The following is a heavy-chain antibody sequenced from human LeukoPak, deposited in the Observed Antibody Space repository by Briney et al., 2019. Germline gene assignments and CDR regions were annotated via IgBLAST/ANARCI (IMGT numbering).Heavy chain of an antibody. D-gene: IGHD3/OR15-3a*01. Sequence: PSETLSLTCTVSGGSISNSSYYWAWIRPPPGKGLEWIGSIYYSGNPFYNPSLKSRVTILVDASNNQFSLEVDSVTAADTAMYYCASQLDTTGYYTGFIDSWGQGALVTVSS. CDR1: GGSISNSSYY. V-gene: IGHV4-39*01. J-gene: IGHJ4*02. CDR2: IYYSGNP. CDR3: ASQLDTTGYYTGFIDS.